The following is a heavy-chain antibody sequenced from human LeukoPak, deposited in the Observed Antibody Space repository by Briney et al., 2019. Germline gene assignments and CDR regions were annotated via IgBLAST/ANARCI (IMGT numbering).Heavy chain of an antibody. J-gene: IGHJ4*02. V-gene: IGHV3-7*01. CDR2: ILPCGKEM. Sequence: PGGSLRLSCVVSGYSFSTNMMTWVRQAPGKGLEWVATILPCGKEMCSVESVKGRFTVSRDNGKNSLFVQMNSLRAGDTAVYYCMSAHGYWGQGTLVTVSS. CDR1: GYSFSTNM. CDR3: MSAHGY.